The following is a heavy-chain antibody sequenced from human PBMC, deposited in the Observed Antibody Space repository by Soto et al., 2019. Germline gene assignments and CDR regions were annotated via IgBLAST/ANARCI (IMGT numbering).Heavy chain of an antibody. Sequence: EVQLVESGGGLVQPGGSLKLSCAASGFTFSGSAMHWVRQASGKGLEWVGRIRSKANSYATAYAASVKGRFTISRDDSKNTAYLQMNSLKTEDTAVYYCTRVYSSGPLMGFYGMDVWGQGTTVTVSS. J-gene: IGHJ6*02. CDR1: GFTFSGSA. V-gene: IGHV3-73*02. CDR3: TRVYSSGPLMGFYGMDV. CDR2: IRSKANSYAT. D-gene: IGHD6-19*01.